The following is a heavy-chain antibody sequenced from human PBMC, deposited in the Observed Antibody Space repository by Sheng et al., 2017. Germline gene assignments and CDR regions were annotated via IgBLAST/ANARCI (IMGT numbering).Heavy chain of an antibody. CDR3: ASRSWPSSHWYFLDY. V-gene: IGHV3-53*01. D-gene: IGHD2-2*01. J-gene: IGHJ4*02. CDR1: AFSVSTYY. CDR2: VYSDGTT. Sequence: EVQLVESGGGLVQPGGSLRLSCTTSAFSVSTYYMNWVRQAPGKGLEWVSVVYSDGTTHYADSVKGRFIISRDNSKNTLYLQMNSLRAEDTAVYYCASRSWPSSHWYFLDYWGQGTLVTVS.